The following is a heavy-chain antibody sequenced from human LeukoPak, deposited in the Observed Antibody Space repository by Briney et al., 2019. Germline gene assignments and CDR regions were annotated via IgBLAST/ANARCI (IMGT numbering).Heavy chain of an antibody. CDR3: ARVGCSGGSCYFYYYYYMDV. Sequence: SETLSLTCTVSGYSISSGYYWGWIRQPPGKGLEWIGNIYHSGSTYYNPSLKSRVTISVDTSKNQFSLKLSSVTAADTAVYYCARVGCSGGSCYFYYYYYMDVWGKGTTVTVSS. CDR1: GYSISSGYY. D-gene: IGHD2-15*01. J-gene: IGHJ6*03. CDR2: IYHSGST. V-gene: IGHV4-38-2*02.